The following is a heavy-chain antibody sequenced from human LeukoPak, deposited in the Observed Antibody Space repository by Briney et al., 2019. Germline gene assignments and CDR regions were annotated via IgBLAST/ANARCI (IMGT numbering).Heavy chain of an antibody. J-gene: IGHJ4*02. V-gene: IGHV1-58*02. Sequence: SVKVSCKASGFTFTSSAMQWVRQARGQRLEWIGWIVVGSGNTNYAQKFQERVTITRDMSTSTVYMELSSLRSEDTAVYYCAAREMTVSYYFDYWGQGTLVTVSS. CDR2: IVVGSGNT. CDR3: AAREMTVSYYFDY. D-gene: IGHD5-24*01. CDR1: GFTFTSSA.